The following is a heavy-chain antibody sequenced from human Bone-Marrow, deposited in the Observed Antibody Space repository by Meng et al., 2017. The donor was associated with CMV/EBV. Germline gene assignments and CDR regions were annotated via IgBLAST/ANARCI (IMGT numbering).Heavy chain of an antibody. J-gene: IGHJ6*02. V-gene: IGHV4-59*01. CDR2: IYYSGST. CDR1: GGSISSYY. Sequence: SETLSLTCTVSGGSISSYYWSWIRQPTGKGLEWIGYIYYSGSTNYNPSLKSRVTISVDTSKNQFSLKLSSVTAADTAVYYCARFGVVTQPFYYYGMDVWGQGTTVTVSS. D-gene: IGHD3-3*01. CDR3: ARFGVVTQPFYYYGMDV.